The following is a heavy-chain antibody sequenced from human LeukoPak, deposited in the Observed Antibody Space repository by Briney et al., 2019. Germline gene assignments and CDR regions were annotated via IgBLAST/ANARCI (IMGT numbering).Heavy chain of an antibody. CDR2: FDPEDGET. J-gene: IGHJ6*02. V-gene: IGHV1-24*01. Sequence: ASVKVSCKVSGYVLTELSMHWVRQAPGKGLEWMGGFDPEDGETVYAQKFQGRVTMTEDTSADTAYMELSSLRFEDTAVYYCAELYCSSASCYFPYHYYGLDLWGQGTTVTVSS. CDR1: GYVLTELS. D-gene: IGHD2-2*01. CDR3: AELYCSSASCYFPYHYYGLDL.